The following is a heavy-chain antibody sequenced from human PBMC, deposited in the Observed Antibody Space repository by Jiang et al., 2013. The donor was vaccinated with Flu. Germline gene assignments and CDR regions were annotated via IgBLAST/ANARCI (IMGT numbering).Heavy chain of an antibody. CDR3: ARAPNYYDSSGYNSSFYY. D-gene: IGHD3-22*01. Sequence: KFQGRVTITRDTSASTAYMELSSLRSEDTAVYYCARAPNYYDSSGYNSSFYYWGQGTLVTVSS. V-gene: IGHV1-3*01. J-gene: IGHJ4*02.